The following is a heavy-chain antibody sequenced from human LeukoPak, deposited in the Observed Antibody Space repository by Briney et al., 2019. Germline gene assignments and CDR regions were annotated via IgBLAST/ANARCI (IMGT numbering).Heavy chain of an antibody. D-gene: IGHD1-1*01. J-gene: IGHJ6*02. CDR1: GYTFISYG. V-gene: IGHV1-18*01. Sequence: ASVKVSCKPSGYTFISYGISWVRQAPGQGLEWMGWISTYKSHTNYAQKFQGRVTMITDTSTNTAYMELRSLRSDDTAVYYCAREDNDDYYYYGMDVWGQGTAVAVSS. CDR3: AREDNDDYYYYGMDV. CDR2: ISTYKSHT.